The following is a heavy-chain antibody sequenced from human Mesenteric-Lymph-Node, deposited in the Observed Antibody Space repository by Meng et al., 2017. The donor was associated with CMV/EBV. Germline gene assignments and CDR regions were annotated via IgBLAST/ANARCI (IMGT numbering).Heavy chain of an antibody. Sequence: SLKISCAASGFTFDDYAMHWVRQAPGKGLEWVSGIRWNSGSIGYADSVKGRFTISRDNAKNSLYLQMNSLRAEDTAVYFCARRGGVYCGGDCYDYYAMDVWGQGTTVTVSS. D-gene: IGHD2-21*01. CDR2: IRWNSGSI. CDR3: ARRGGVYCGGDCYDYYAMDV. V-gene: IGHV3-9*01. J-gene: IGHJ6*02. CDR1: GFTFDDYA.